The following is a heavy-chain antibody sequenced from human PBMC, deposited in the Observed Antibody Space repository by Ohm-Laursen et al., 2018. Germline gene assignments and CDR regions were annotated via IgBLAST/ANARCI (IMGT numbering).Heavy chain of an antibody. Sequence: SLRLSCAASGFTFSSYAMSWVRQASGKGLEWVSVIYSGGSTYLADSVKGRSTISRDNSKNTLYLQMNSLSTDDTAVYYCALVSRGWFDPWGQGTLVTVSS. CDR2: IYSGGST. V-gene: IGHV3-53*01. D-gene: IGHD2-15*01. CDR3: ALVSRGWFDP. J-gene: IGHJ5*02. CDR1: GFTFSSYA.